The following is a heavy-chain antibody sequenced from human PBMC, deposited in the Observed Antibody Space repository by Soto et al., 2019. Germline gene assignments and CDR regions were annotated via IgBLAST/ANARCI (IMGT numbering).Heavy chain of an antibody. CDR1: GFTVSSNY. Sequence: EVQLVESGGGLIQPGGSLRLSCAASGFTVSSNYMTCVRQAPGKGLEWVSVIYSCGSTYYADSVKGRFTISRDNSKNTLYLQMNSLRAEDTAVYYCAREGGWEQLAPPPFGYWGQGTLVTVSS. V-gene: IGHV3-66*03. CDR2: IYSCGST. CDR3: AREGGWEQLAPPPFGY. D-gene: IGHD6-6*01. J-gene: IGHJ4*02.